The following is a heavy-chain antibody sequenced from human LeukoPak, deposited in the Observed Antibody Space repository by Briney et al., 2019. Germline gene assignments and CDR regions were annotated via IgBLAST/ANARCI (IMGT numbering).Heavy chain of an antibody. V-gene: IGHV3-30*18. CDR3: AKDYCGGDCSTFDY. CDR1: GFTFSSYG. CDR2: ISYDGSNK. Sequence: PGGSLRLSCAASGFTFSSYGMHWVRQAPGKGLEWVAVISYDGSNKYYADSVEGRFTISRDNSKNTLYLQMNSLRAEDTAVYYCAKDYCGGDCSTFDYWGQGTLVTVSS. D-gene: IGHD2-21*02. J-gene: IGHJ4*02.